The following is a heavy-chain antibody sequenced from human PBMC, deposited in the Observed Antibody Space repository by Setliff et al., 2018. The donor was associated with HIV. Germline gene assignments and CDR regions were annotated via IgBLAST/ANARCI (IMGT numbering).Heavy chain of an antibody. J-gene: IGHJ3*02. CDR1: GFTFSTYS. CDR3: ARGSKSTGWSNDI. V-gene: IGHV3-21*01. CDR2: ISGTSSYI. Sequence: GGSLRLSCAASGFTFSTYSMNWVRQAPGKGLEWVSSISGTSSYIYYADSVKGRFTISRDNAKNSLYLQVNSLSAEDTAVYYCARGSKSTGWSNDIWGQGTMVTVSS. D-gene: IGHD6-19*01.